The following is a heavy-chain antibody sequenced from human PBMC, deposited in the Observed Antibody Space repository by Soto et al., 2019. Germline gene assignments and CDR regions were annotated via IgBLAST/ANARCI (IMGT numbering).Heavy chain of an antibody. J-gene: IGHJ6*02. Sequence: GGSLRLSCAVFGFTFSNYEMNWVRQAPGKGLEWVSYISNSGRAIYYAESVKGRFTISRDNAKNSLYLQMNSLRAEDTAVYYCARDPEIYSGKFDYGLEVWGQGTTVTVSS. CDR2: ISNSGRAI. D-gene: IGHD4-4*01. CDR1: GFTFSNYE. CDR3: ARDPEIYSGKFDYGLEV. V-gene: IGHV3-48*03.